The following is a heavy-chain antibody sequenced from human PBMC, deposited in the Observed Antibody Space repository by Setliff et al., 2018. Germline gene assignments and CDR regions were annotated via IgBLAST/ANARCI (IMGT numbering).Heavy chain of an antibody. J-gene: IGHJ4*02. V-gene: IGHV1-18*01. D-gene: IGHD2-8*01. CDR2: ISPYNGDT. Sequence: ASVKVSCKASGYGFTSYGISWVRQAPGQGLEWMGWISPYNGDTSYTQKLQDRVTMTTDTSTSTAYMELRSLRSDDTAVYYCAREGYCTNGVCNYFDYWGQGTLVTVSS. CDR1: GYGFTSYG. CDR3: AREGYCTNGVCNYFDY.